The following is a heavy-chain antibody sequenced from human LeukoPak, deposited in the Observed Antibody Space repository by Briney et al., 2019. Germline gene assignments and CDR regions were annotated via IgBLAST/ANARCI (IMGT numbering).Heavy chain of an antibody. CDR2: IIPIFGTA. CDR3: ARGITGTFLSYYYYMDV. CDR1: GGTFSSYA. V-gene: IGHV1-69*05. J-gene: IGHJ6*03. D-gene: IGHD1/OR15-1a*01. Sequence: ASVKVSCKASGGTFSSYAISWVRQAPGQGLEWMGGIIPIFGTANYAQKFQGRVTMTRDMSTSTVYMELSSLRSEDTAVYYCARGITGTFLSYYYYMDVWGKGTTVTVSS.